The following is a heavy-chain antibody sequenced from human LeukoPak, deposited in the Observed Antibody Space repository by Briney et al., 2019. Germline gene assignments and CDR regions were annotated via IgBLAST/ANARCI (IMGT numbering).Heavy chain of an antibody. CDR2: INHSGST. J-gene: IGHJ3*02. V-gene: IGHV4-34*01. CDR1: GGSFSGYY. Sequence: SETLSLTCAVYGGSFSGYYWSWIRQPPGKGPEWIGEINHSGSTNYNPSLKSRVTISVDTSKNQFSLKLSSVTAADTAVYYCASPGGTHDAFDIWGQGTMVTVSS. CDR3: ASPGGTHDAFDI. D-gene: IGHD1-14*01.